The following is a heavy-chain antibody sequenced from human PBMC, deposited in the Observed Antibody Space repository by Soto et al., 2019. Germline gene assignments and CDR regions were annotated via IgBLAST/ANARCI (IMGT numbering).Heavy chain of an antibody. J-gene: IGHJ6*02. D-gene: IGHD5-12*01. Sequence: GGSLRLSCAASGFTFGNYHMNWVRQAPGKGLEWVSYISTSSSTIYYADSVKGRFTISRDNGQNSLYLQMNRLRDEDTAVYFCARDGSXGAINYHYAMDXWGQGTTVTVSS. CDR2: ISTSSSTI. CDR3: ARDGSXGAINYHYAMDX. V-gene: IGHV3-48*02. CDR1: GFTFGNYH.